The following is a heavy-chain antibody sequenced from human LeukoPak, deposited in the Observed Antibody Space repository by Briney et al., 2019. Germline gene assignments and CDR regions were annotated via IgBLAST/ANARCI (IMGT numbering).Heavy chain of an antibody. D-gene: IGHD6-13*01. CDR1: GVSISSGGYY. Sequence: SETLSLTCTVSGVSISSGGYYWSWIRQHPGKGLEWIGYIYYSGSTYYNPSLKSRVTISVDTSKNQFSLKLSSVTAADTAVYYCASSKQLVLLFYWGQGTLVTVSS. CDR3: ASSKQLVLLFY. J-gene: IGHJ4*02. CDR2: IYYSGST. V-gene: IGHV4-31*03.